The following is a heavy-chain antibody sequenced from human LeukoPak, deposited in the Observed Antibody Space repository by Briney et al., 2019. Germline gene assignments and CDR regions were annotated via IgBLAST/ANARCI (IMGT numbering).Heavy chain of an antibody. CDR3: AKTRSVWSGPDY. J-gene: IGHJ4*02. CDR1: GFTFSSYG. V-gene: IGHV3-23*01. CDR2: ISGSGGST. D-gene: IGHD2-21*01. Sequence: PGGSLRLSCAASGFTFSSYGMSWVRQAPGKGLEWVSTISGSGGSTYYADSVKGRFTISRDNSKNTLYLQMNSLRAEETAVYYCAKTRSVWSGPDYWGQGTLVTVSS.